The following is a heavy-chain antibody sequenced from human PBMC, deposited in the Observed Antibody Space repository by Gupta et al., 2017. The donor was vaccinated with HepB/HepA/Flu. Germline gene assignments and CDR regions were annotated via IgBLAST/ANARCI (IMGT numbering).Heavy chain of an antibody. J-gene: IGHJ4*02. CDR2: INHSGTT. V-gene: IGHV4-4*02. CDR3: STRWPLDY. Sequence: QVQLQESCPGLVKPSGTLSLICAVSGDSIRSGNWWTWVRQAPGKGLEWIGEINHSGTTTYNPSLKSRVTMSVDTSTNHFSLKVTSVTAADTAMYYCSTRWPLDYWGQGALVTVSS. D-gene: IGHD2-15*01. CDR1: GDSIRSGNW.